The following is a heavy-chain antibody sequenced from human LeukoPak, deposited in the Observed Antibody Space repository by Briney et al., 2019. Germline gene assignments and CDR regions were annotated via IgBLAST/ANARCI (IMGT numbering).Heavy chain of an antibody. Sequence: SETLSLTCTVSGDSISSYYWNWVRQPPGKGLEWIGYIHYTGENYYNPSLKSRVTMSVDTSKSQFSLKLSSVTAADTAVYYCAKWHERLLAFDSWGQGTLVTVSS. J-gene: IGHJ4*02. CDR3: AKWHERLLAFDS. CDR2: IHYTGEN. CDR1: GDSISSYY. D-gene: IGHD1-1*01. V-gene: IGHV4-59*01.